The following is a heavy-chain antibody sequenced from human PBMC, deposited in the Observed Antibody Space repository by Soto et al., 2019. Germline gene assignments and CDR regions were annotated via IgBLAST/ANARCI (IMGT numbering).Heavy chain of an antibody. CDR2: MSPGGNSQ. CDR1: GFNFNIHA. CDR3: ASGAAFYYDTCGY. J-gene: IGHJ4*02. V-gene: IGHV3-30-3*01. D-gene: IGHD3-22*01. Sequence: PGGSLRLSCAAPGFNFNIHALHWIRQAPGEGLEWVAVMSPGGNSQYYADSVKGRFTISRDTSKSTLHLQMTSLRPEDTAVYYCASGAAFYYDTCGYWGQGTLVTVSS.